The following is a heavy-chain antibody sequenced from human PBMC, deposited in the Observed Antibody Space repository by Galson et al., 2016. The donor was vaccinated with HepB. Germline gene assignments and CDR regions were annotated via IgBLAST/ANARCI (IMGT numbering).Heavy chain of an antibody. D-gene: IGHD3-10*01. CDR3: ARKGGIYSPWGY. V-gene: IGHV3-74*01. J-gene: IGHJ4*02. Sequence: SLRLSCAASGFTFSSHWMHWVRQAPGKGLVWVSRINTDGSSTSYADSVKGRFTISRDNAKNSMYLQMNSLRAGDTAVYYCARKGGIYSPWGYWGQGTLVTVSS. CDR1: GFTFSSHW. CDR2: INTDGSST.